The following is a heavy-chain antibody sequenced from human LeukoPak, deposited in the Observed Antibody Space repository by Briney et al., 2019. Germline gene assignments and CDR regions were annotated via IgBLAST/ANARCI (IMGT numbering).Heavy chain of an antibody. Sequence: SETLSLTCAVYGGYFSGYYWSWIRQPPGKGLEWIGEINHSGSTNYNPSLKSRVTISVDTSKNQFSLKLSSVTAADTAVYYCARVKSYYGSGSYCFDYWGQGTLVTVSS. J-gene: IGHJ4*02. CDR1: GGYFSGYY. V-gene: IGHV4-34*01. CDR3: ARVKSYYGSGSYCFDY. D-gene: IGHD3-10*01. CDR2: INHSGST.